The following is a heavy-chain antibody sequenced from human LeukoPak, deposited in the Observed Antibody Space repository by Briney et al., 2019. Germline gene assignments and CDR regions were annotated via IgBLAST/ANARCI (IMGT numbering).Heavy chain of an antibody. CDR1: GGSISSYY. CDR2: IYYSGST. CDR3: AREGGFYRPLDY. J-gene: IGHJ4*02. D-gene: IGHD6-25*01. Sequence: SETLSLTCTVSGGSISSYYWNWIRQPPGKGLEWIGYIYYSGSTNYNPSIKSRVTILVDTSKNHFSLKLTSVTAADTAVYYCAREGGFYRPLDYSGQGTLVTVSS. V-gene: IGHV4-59*12.